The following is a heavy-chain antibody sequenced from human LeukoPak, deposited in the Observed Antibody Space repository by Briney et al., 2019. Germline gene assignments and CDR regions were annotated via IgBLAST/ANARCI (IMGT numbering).Heavy chain of an antibody. CDR1: GFTFGDYA. V-gene: IGHV3-49*03. Sequence: GGSLRLSCTASGFTFGDYAMSWFRQAPGKGLEWVGFIRSKAYGGTTEYAASVKGRFTISRDDSKSIAYLQMNSLRAEDTAVYYCARDILSSSCGVCYMGGFDYWGQGTLVTVSS. D-gene: IGHD2-8*01. CDR3: ARDILSSSCGVCYMGGFDY. CDR2: IRSKAYGGTT. J-gene: IGHJ4*02.